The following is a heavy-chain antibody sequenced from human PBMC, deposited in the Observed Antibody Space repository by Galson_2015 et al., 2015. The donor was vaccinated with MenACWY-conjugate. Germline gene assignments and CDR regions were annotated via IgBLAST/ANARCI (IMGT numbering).Heavy chain of an antibody. CDR3: AKRIAPSGAPHYFDS. Sequence: SLRLSCAASGFTFNNYAMSWFRHSPGRGLEWISAINGDDDQPFYAEAVKGRFTVARDSARNTVYLQMKSLRPEDTAIYYCAKRIAPSGAPHYFDSWGQGTLVTVSS. CDR1: GFTFNNYA. V-gene: IGHV3-23*01. D-gene: IGHD6-13*01. J-gene: IGHJ4*02. CDR2: INGDDDQP.